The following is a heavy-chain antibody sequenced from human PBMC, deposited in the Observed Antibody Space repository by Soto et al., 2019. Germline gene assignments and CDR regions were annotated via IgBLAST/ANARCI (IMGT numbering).Heavy chain of an antibody. CDR3: AKDLTELLAYCGGDCYGTSN. CDR1: GFTFSSYG. J-gene: IGHJ1*01. D-gene: IGHD2-21*01. V-gene: IGHV3-30*18. Sequence: SLRLSCAASGFTFSSYGMHWVRQAPGKGLEWVAVISYDGSNKYYADSVKGRFTISRDNSKNTLYLQMNSLRAEDTAVYYCAKDLTELLAYCGGDCYGTSNWGQGTLVTVSS. CDR2: ISYDGSNK.